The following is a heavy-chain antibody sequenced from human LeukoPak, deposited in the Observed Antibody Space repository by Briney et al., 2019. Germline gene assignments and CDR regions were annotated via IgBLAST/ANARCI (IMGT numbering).Heavy chain of an antibody. D-gene: IGHD3-9*01. J-gene: IGHJ4*02. CDR1: GFTVSSNY. CDR2: IYSDGST. V-gene: IGHV3-66*01. Sequence: TGGSLRLSCTASGFTVSSNYMSWVRQAPGKGLEWVSVIYSDGSTFYPDSVKGRFTISRDSSKNTLYLQMNSLRAEDTAVYYCASVTGYFDYWGQGTLVTVSS. CDR3: ASVTGYFDY.